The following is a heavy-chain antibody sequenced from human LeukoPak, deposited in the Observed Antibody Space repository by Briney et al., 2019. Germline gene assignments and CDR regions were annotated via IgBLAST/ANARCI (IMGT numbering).Heavy chain of an antibody. V-gene: IGHV3-30*02. Sequence: PGGSLRLSCAVSGFTFNNFGMHWVRQAPGRGLEWVAFIRYDGSNKYYVDSVKGRFTISRVNSKKRLYLQMSSLRPEDTAIYFCAKPAMVGGSGYYHMDIWGKGTTVTVSS. CDR3: AKPAMVGGSGYYHMDI. D-gene: IGHD2-15*01. CDR2: IRYDGSNK. CDR1: GFTFNNFG. J-gene: IGHJ6*03.